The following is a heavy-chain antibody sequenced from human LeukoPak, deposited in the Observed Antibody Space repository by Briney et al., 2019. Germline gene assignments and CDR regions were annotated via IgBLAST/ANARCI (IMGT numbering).Heavy chain of an antibody. CDR2: IYTSGST. J-gene: IGHJ4*02. D-gene: IGHD1-1*01. V-gene: IGHV4-61*02. CDR1: GGSISSGSYY. Sequence: RSSETLSLTCTVSGGSISSGSYYWSWIRQPAGKGLEWIGRIYTSGSTNYNPSLKSRVTISVDTSKNQFSLKLSSVTAADTAVYYCARAWIGDKSGTHDYWGQGTLVTVSS. CDR3: ARAWIGDKSGTHDY.